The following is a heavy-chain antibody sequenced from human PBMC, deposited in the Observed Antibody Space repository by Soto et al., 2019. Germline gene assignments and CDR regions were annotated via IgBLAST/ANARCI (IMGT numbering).Heavy chain of an antibody. D-gene: IGHD4-17*01. CDR3: ARHVESTDATDS. CDR1: GGSIKTTGYY. V-gene: IGHV4-31*03. CDR2: IYHRGTT. Sequence: QESGPGLVKPSETLSLTCTVSGGSIKTTGYYWNWIRQRPGKGLEWIGNIYHRGTTYYHPSLKSRVSLSVDTSNNQFSLRLTSVTAADTAVYFCARHVESTDATDSWGQGILVPVSA. J-gene: IGHJ4*02.